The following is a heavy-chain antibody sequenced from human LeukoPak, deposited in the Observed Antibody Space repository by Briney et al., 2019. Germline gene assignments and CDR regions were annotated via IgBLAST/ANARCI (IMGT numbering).Heavy chain of an antibody. CDR1: GASISSYY. D-gene: IGHD4-17*01. CDR2: IYYSGST. V-gene: IGHV4-59*01. CDR3: ARGVTTVTTPFDS. Sequence: SETLSLTCTVSGASISSYYWSWIRQPPGEGLEWIGYIYYSGSTNYNPSLKSRVTISVDTSKNQFSLKLSSVTAADTAVYYCARGVTTVTTPFDSWGQGALVTVSS. J-gene: IGHJ4*02.